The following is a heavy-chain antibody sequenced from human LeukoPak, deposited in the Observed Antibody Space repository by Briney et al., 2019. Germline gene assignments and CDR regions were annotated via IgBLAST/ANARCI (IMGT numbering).Heavy chain of an antibody. V-gene: IGHV1-2*02. CDR1: GYTFTGYY. Sequence: VASVKVSCKASGYTFTGYYMHWVRQAPGQGLEWMGWINPNSGGTNYAQKFQGRVTMTRDTSISTAYMGLSRLRSDDTAVYYCARDCRVAARPGGPEFWGQGTLVTVSS. J-gene: IGHJ4*02. CDR3: ARDCRVAARPGGPEF. D-gene: IGHD6-6*01. CDR2: INPNSGGT.